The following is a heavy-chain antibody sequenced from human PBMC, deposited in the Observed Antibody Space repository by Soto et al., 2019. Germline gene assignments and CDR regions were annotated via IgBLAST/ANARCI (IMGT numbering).Heavy chain of an antibody. Sequence: QVQLVESGGGVVQPGRSLRLSCAASGFTFSSYAMHWVRQAPGKGLEWVAVISYDGSNKYYADSVKGRFTISRDNSKNTLYLQMNSLRAEDTAVYYCARDQDPVAGGFDYWGQGTLVTVSS. D-gene: IGHD6-19*01. CDR1: GFTFSSYA. J-gene: IGHJ4*02. CDR2: ISYDGSNK. V-gene: IGHV3-30-3*01. CDR3: ARDQDPVAGGFDY.